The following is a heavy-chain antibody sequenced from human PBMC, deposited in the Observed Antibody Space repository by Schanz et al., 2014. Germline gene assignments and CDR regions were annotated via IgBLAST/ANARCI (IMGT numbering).Heavy chain of an antibody. CDR1: GFTLSSYA. CDR3: VKGGTNTLDS. Sequence: EVQLVESGGGLVQPGGSLTLSCAASGFTLSSYALSWVRQSPGKGLEWVSAINTADTTYYADSVKGRFTISRDNSKNTLYLQMNSLRGDDTAIYYCVKGGTNTLDSWGQGTLVTVSS. J-gene: IGHJ4*02. V-gene: IGHV3-23*04. CDR2: INTADTT.